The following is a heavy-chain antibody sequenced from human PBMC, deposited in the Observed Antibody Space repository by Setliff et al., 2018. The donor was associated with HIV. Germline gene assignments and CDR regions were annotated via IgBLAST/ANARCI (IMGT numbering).Heavy chain of an antibody. J-gene: IGHJ4*02. CDR3: ASPRLDWSFSHFDY. CDR2: INPDSGAT. V-gene: IGHV1-2*02. CDR1: GYTFTAYY. D-gene: IGHD3-9*01. Sequence: ASVKVSCKSSGYTFTAYYIHWVRQARGQGLEWMGWINPDSGATKYAEKFQGRVTITADQSTSTAYMELSGLTSEDTAVYYCASPRLDWSFSHFDYWGQGTPVTVSS.